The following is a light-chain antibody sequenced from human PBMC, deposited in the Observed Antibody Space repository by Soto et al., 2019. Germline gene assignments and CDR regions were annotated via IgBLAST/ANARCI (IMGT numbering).Light chain of an antibody. V-gene: IGLV1-51*01. CDR2: DNS. CDR1: SSNIGKNY. J-gene: IGLJ3*02. CDR3: ATWDSSLSAVV. Sequence: QSVLTHPPSVSAAPGQKVTISCSGSSSNIGKNYVSWYQQFPRTAPKFLIFDNSKLTSGTPARFSGSKSGTSATLGITGLQTGDEADYFCATWDSSLSAVVFGGGTKLTVL.